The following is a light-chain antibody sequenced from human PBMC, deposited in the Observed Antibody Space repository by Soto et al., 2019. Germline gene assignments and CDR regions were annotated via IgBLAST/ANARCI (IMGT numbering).Light chain of an antibody. Sequence: QSALTQPRSVSGSPGQSVTISCTGTSSDVGAYNYVSWYQQHPGKAPKLMIYDVSKRPSGVPDHFSGSKSDNTASLTISGLQAEDEADYYCCSYAGSDTYVVFGGGTKLTVL. CDR1: SSDVGAYNY. J-gene: IGLJ2*01. CDR3: CSYAGSDTYVV. CDR2: DVS. V-gene: IGLV2-11*01.